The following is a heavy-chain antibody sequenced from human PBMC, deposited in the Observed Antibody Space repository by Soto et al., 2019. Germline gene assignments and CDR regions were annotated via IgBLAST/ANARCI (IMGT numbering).Heavy chain of an antibody. CDR2: IYYSGGT. CDR1: GCSISSSSYY. D-gene: IGHD5-18*01. Sequence: SETLSLTCTVSGCSISSSSYYWGWIRPPPGKGLEGVGSIYYSGGTYYNPSLKSRVTISVDTSKNQFSLKLSSVTAADTAVYYCARHPPAMVTTRGYYYGMDVWGQGTTVTVSS. V-gene: IGHV4-39*01. J-gene: IGHJ6*02. CDR3: ARHPPAMVTTRGYYYGMDV.